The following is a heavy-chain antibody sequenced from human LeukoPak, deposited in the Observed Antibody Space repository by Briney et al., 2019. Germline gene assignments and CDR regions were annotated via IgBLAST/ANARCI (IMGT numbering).Heavy chain of an antibody. D-gene: IGHD3-22*01. CDR3: ARLHYYDSSGYYPPPAYYYMDV. V-gene: IGHV1-2*02. CDR1: GYTFTGYY. Sequence: ASVKVSCKASGYTFTGYYMHWVRQAPGQGLEWMGWINPNSGGTNYAQKSQGRVTMTRDTSISTAYMELRSLRSDDTAVYYRARLHYYDSSGYYPPPAYYYMDVWGKGTTVTVSS. CDR2: INPNSGGT. J-gene: IGHJ6*03.